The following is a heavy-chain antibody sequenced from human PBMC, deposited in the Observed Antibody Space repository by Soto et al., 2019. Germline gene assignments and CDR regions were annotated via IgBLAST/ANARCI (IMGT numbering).Heavy chain of an antibody. D-gene: IGHD3-10*01. CDR1: GGSISSGGYY. Sequence: PSETLSLTCTVSGGSISSGGYYWSWIRQHPGKGLEWIGCIYYSGSTYYNPSLKSRVTISVDTSKNQFSLKLSSMTAADTAVYYCARAGYGSVSYFAYWGQGTPVTVSS. V-gene: IGHV4-31*02. J-gene: IGHJ4*02. CDR2: IYYSGST. CDR3: ARAGYGSVSYFAY.